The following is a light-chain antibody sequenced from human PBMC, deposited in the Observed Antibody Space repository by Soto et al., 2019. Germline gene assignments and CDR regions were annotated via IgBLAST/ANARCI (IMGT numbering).Light chain of an antibody. CDR1: SSDVGGYDY. CDR2: EVS. J-gene: IGLJ1*01. V-gene: IGLV2-14*01. CDR3: SSYSISTAYL. Sequence: QSALTQPASVSGPPGQSITISCTGTSSDVGGYDYVPWCQLHPRKAPKLMVFEVSNRPSGVSYRFSGSKSGNTASLTISGLQAEDEADYFCSSYSISTAYLFGTGTKGTVL.